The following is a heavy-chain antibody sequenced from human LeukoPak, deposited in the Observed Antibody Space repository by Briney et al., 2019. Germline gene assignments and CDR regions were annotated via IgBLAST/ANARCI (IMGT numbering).Heavy chain of an antibody. CDR2: IIPILGIA. Sequence: SVKVSCKASGGTFSSYAISWVRQAPGQGLEWMGRIIPILGIANYAQKFQGRVMITADKSTSTAYMELSSLRSEDTAVYYCARGRYYYDSSGYWLMYYFDYWGQGTLVTVSS. J-gene: IGHJ4*02. CDR3: ARGRYYYDSSGYWLMYYFDY. V-gene: IGHV1-69*04. CDR1: GGTFSSYA. D-gene: IGHD3-22*01.